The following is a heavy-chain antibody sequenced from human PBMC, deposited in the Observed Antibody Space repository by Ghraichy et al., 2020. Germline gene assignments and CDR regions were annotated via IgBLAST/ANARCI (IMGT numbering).Heavy chain of an antibody. D-gene: IGHD1-14*01. Sequence: SQTLSLTCTVSGGSISSYFWSWIRQPAGRGLEWIGRIYTRGITNYNPSLKSRVTMSVDTSKNQFSLKLISVTAADTAGYYCARGGGTYEDFWGQGTLVIVSS. V-gene: IGHV4-4*07. J-gene: IGHJ4*02. CDR3: ARGGGTYEDF. CDR1: GGSISSYF. CDR2: IYTRGIT.